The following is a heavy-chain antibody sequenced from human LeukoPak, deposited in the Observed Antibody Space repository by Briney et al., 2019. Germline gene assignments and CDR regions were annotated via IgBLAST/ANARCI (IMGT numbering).Heavy chain of an antibody. CDR2: ISGSSSAI. Sequence: GGSLRLSCAASGFTFSSYAMSWVRQAPGKGLEWVSAISGSSSAIYYADSVQGRFTISRDNAKNSLSLQMSSLRVEDTAVYYCVRDRTLGVRDGFILAWGQGTLVTVSS. CDR1: GFTFSSYA. D-gene: IGHD5-24*01. V-gene: IGHV3-23*01. CDR3: VRDRTLGVRDGFILA. J-gene: IGHJ5*02.